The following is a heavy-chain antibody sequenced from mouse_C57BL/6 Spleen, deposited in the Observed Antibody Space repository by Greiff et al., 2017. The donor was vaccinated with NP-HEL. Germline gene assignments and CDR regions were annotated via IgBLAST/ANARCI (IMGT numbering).Heavy chain of an antibody. V-gene: IGHV5-17*01. D-gene: IGHD1-1*01. CDR3: ARPNYDKESYYYAMDY. CDR1: GFTFSDYG. CDR2: ISSGSSTI. J-gene: IGHJ4*01. Sequence: EVKVVESGGGLVKPGGSLKLSCAASGFTFSDYGMHWVRQAPEKGLEWVAYISSGSSTIYYADTVKGRFTISRDNAKNTLFLQMTSLRSEDTAMYYCARPNYDKESYYYAMDYWGQGTSVTVSS.